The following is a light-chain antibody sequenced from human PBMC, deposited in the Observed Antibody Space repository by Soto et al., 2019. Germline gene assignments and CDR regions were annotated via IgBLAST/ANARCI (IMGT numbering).Light chain of an antibody. J-gene: IGLJ1*01. CDR2: EVT. Sequence: QSVLTQPSSGSGSPGQSITISCTGTSSDVGGYNYVSWYQQHPGKAPKLMIYEVTNRPSGVSNRFSGSKSGNTASLTISGLQAEDEADYYCSSYTSRSTLVFGTGTKVTVL. V-gene: IGLV2-14*01. CDR3: SSYTSRSTLV. CDR1: SSDVGGYNY.